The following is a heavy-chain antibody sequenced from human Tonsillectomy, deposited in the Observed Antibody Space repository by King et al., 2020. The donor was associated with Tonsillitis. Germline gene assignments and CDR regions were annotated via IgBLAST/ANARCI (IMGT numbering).Heavy chain of an antibody. CDR2: SYHSGPT. Sequence: QLQESGPGLVRPSQTLSLICSVSGDSRTSGGYFWSWIRQHPDKGLEGIGSSYHSGPTSHTPSLRSRLFMSVDTSKNQFSLRLTSVTAADTAVYYCARNRDYGDYVDFWGQGTLVAVSS. CDR3: ARNRDYGDYVDF. V-gene: IGHV4-31*03. CDR1: GDSRTSGGYF. D-gene: IGHD4-17*01. J-gene: IGHJ4*02.